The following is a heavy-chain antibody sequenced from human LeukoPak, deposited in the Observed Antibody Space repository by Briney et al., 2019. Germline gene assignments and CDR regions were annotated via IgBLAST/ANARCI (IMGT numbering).Heavy chain of an antibody. V-gene: IGHV3-23*01. J-gene: IGHJ4*02. Sequence: PGGSLRLSCAASGFTFSSYAMSWVRQAPGKGLEWVSAISGSGGSTYYADSVKGRFTISRDNSKNTLYLQMNSLRAEDTAVYYCARASYCGGDCYFRYWGQGTLVTVSS. D-gene: IGHD2-21*01. CDR1: GFTFSSYA. CDR2: ISGSGGST. CDR3: ARASYCGGDCYFRY.